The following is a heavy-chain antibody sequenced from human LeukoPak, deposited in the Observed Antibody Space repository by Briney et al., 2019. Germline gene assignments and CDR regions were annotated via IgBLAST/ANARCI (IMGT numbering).Heavy chain of an antibody. CDR1: GFTVSSNY. CDR3: ARGRDGYNFGY. D-gene: IGHD5-24*01. V-gene: IGHV3-53*01. J-gene: IGHJ4*02. Sequence: GGSLRLSCAASGFTVSSNYMSWLRQAPGKGLEWVSVIYSGGSTYYADSVKGRFTISRDNSKNTLYLQMNSVRAEDTAVYYCARGRDGYNFGYWGQGTLVTVSS. CDR2: IYSGGST.